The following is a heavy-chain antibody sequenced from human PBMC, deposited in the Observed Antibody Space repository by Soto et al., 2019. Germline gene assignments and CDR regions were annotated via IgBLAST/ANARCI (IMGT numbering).Heavy chain of an antibody. CDR3: ARVMLNGFYYYMDV. Sequence: PGGSLRLSCAASGFTVSSNYMSWVRQAPGKGLEWVSVIYSGGSTYYADSVKGRFTISRHNSKNTLYLQMNSLRAEDTAVYYCARVMLNGFYYYMDVWGKGTKVTVSS. V-gene: IGHV3-53*04. CDR1: GFTVSSNY. J-gene: IGHJ6*03. D-gene: IGHD3-16*01. CDR2: IYSGGST.